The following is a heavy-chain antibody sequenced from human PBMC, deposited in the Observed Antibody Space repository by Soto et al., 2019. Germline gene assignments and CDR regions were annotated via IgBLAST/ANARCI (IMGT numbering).Heavy chain of an antibody. CDR3: ARHKKRSGGAPAGWFDP. V-gene: IGHV4-39*01. D-gene: IGHD2-15*01. J-gene: IGHJ5*02. Sequence: KASETLSLTCTVSGGSISSSSYYWGWIRQPPGKGLEWIGSIYYSGSTYYNPSLKSRVTISVDTSKNQFSLKLSSVTAADTAVYYCARHKKRSGGAPAGWFDPWGQGTLVTVSS. CDR2: IYYSGST. CDR1: GGSISSSSYY.